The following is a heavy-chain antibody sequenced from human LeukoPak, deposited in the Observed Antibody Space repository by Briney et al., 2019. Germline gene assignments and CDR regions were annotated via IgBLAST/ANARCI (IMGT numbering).Heavy chain of an antibody. CDR3: VSDLCGGDDQ. CDR1: GFTFNSYW. V-gene: IGHV3-74*01. J-gene: IGHJ5*02. Sequence: GSLRLSCAASGFTFNSYWMHWVRQAPGKGLVWVSRIDEDAKTIDYADSVKGRSTISRDNAKDTLYLQMSSLRDEDTAVYYCVSDLCGGDDQWGRGTLVTVSS. CDR2: IDEDAKTI. D-gene: IGHD3-3*01.